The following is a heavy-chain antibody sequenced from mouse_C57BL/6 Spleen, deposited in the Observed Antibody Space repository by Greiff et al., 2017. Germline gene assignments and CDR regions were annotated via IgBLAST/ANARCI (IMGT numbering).Heavy chain of an antibody. CDR3: ARRYYGSSYAMDY. J-gene: IGHJ4*01. V-gene: IGHV1-59*01. CDR2: IDPSDSYT. D-gene: IGHD1-1*01. Sequence: QVQLQQPGAELVRPGTSVKLSCKASGYTFTSYWMHWVKQRPGQGLEWIGVIDPSDSYTNYNQKFKGKATLTVDTSSSTAYMQLSSLTSEDSAVYDCARRYYGSSYAMDYWGQGTSVTVSS. CDR1: GYTFTSYW.